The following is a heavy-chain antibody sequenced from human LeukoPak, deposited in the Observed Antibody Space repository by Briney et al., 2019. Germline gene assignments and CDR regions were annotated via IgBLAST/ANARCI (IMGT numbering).Heavy chain of an antibody. J-gene: IGHJ3*02. Sequence: GGSLRLPCAASGFTFDDYAMHWVRQAPGKGLEWVSGISWNSGSIGYADSVKGRFTISRDNAKNSLYLQMNSLRAEDMALYYCAKGKFYYDSSGYPNDAFDIWGQGTMVTVSS. CDR1: GFTFDDYA. CDR2: ISWNSGSI. D-gene: IGHD3-22*01. CDR3: AKGKFYYDSSGYPNDAFDI. V-gene: IGHV3-9*03.